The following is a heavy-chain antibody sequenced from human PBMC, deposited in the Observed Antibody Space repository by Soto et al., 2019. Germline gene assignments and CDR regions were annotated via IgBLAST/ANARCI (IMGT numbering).Heavy chain of an antibody. CDR3: ATNTGDGDAFDI. J-gene: IGHJ3*02. Sequence: ASVKVSCKVSGYTLTELSMHWVRQAPGKGLEWMGGFDPEDGETIYAQKFQGRVTMTEDTSTDTAYMELSSLRSKDTALYYCATNTGDGDAFDIWGQGTMVTVSS. V-gene: IGHV1-24*01. CDR1: GYTLTELS. CDR2: FDPEDGET. D-gene: IGHD2-21*02.